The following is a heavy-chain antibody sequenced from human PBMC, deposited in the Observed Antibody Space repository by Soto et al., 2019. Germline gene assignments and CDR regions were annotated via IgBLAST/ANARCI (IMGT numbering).Heavy chain of an antibody. V-gene: IGHV1-3*01. Sequence: QVHLVQSGAEVKEPGASVRVPCKASGYAFTSHTIHWARQAPGQGLEWMGWIIVSNGSPRYAPQFQGRVTFGRDTSATTAYMELSSLTSEDTAVYYCAREPEDGVPGDYWGQGTPVVVSS. CDR2: IIVSNGSP. D-gene: IGHD3-3*01. J-gene: IGHJ4*02. CDR3: AREPEDGVPGDY. CDR1: GYAFTSHT.